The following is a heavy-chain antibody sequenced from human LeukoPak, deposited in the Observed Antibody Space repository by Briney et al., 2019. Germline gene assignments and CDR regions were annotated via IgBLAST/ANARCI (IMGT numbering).Heavy chain of an antibody. CDR3: ARDPGSGGNLDY. V-gene: IGHV1-46*01. CDR2: INPSSGGA. Sequence: ASVKVSCKASKYTFIDYYIQWVRQAPGQGLEWMGVINPSSGGASYAQKFQGRATMTRDTSTSTVYMELSSLRSEDTAVYYCARDPGSGGNLDYWGQGTLVTVSS. D-gene: IGHD2-15*01. CDR1: KYTFIDYY. J-gene: IGHJ4*02.